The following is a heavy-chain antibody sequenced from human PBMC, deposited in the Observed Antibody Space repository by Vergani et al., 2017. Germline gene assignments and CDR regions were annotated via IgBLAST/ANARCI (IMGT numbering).Heavy chain of an antibody. CDR2: IYHSGST. V-gene: IGHV4-38-2*01. D-gene: IGHD1-20*01. CDR3: ARQAPAWYNWNDLLYYYYYGMDV. J-gene: IGHJ6*02. CDR1: GYSISSGYY. Sequence: QVQLQESGPGLVKPSETLSLTCAVSGYSISSGYYWGWIRQPPGKGLEWIGSIYHSGSTYYNPSLKSRVTISVDTSKNQFSLKLSSVTAADTAVYYCARQAPAWYNWNDLLYYYYYGMDVWGQGTTVTVSS.